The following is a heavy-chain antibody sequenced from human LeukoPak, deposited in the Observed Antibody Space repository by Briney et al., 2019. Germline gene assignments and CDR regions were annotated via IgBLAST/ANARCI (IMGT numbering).Heavy chain of an antibody. V-gene: IGHV4-59*01. CDR1: GGSISSYY. J-gene: IGHJ6*02. CDR2: IYYSGST. CDR3: ARAPGNYYYYYGMDV. Sequence: PSETLSLTCTVSGGSISSYYWSWIRQPPGKGLEWIGYIYYSGSTNYNPSLKSRVTISVDTSKNQFSLKPSSVTAADTAVYYCARAPGNYYYYYGMDVWGQGTTVTVSS.